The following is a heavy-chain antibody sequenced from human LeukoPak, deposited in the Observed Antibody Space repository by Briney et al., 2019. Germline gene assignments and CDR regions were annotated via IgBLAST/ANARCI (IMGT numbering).Heavy chain of an antibody. D-gene: IGHD3-22*01. CDR1: GFTVSSNY. J-gene: IGHJ3*02. Sequence: GGSLRLSCAASGFTVSSNYMSWVRQAPGKELEWVSVIYSGGSTYYADSVKGRFTISRDNSKNTLYLQMNSLRAEDTAVYYCARGVVVIDDAFDIWGQGTMVTVSS. V-gene: IGHV3-53*01. CDR2: IYSGGST. CDR3: ARGVVVIDDAFDI.